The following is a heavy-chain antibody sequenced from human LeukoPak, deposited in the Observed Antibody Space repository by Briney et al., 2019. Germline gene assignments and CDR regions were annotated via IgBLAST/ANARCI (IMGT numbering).Heavy chain of an antibody. CDR2: FDPEDGET. CDR1: GYTLTELS. Sequence: ASVKVSXKVSGYTLTELSMHWVRQAPGKGLEWMGGFDPEDGETIYAQKFQGRVTMTEDISIDTAYMELSSLRSEDTAVYYCATTSDALRFLAELDYWGQGTLVTVSS. D-gene: IGHD3-3*01. J-gene: IGHJ4*02. V-gene: IGHV1-24*01. CDR3: ATTSDALRFLAELDY.